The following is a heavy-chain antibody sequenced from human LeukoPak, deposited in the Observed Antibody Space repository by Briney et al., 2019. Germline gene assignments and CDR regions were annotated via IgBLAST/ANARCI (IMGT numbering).Heavy chain of an antibody. CDR2: INHSGST. Sequence: SETLSLTCAVYGGSFSGYYWSWIRQPPGKGLEWIGEINHSGSTNYNPSLKSRVTISVDTSKNQFSLKLSSVTAADTAVYYCARDRELGIDYWGQGTLVTVSS. CDR1: GGSFSGYY. CDR3: ARDRELGIDY. D-gene: IGHD7-27*01. J-gene: IGHJ4*02. V-gene: IGHV4-34*01.